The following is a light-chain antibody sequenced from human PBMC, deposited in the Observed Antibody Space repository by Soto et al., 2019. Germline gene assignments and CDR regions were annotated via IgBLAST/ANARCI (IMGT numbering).Light chain of an antibody. CDR1: QAIRSW. CDR2: YAS. Sequence: AIQLTQSPSTLSASVGDRVTITCRASQAIRSWLRWYQQKPGKVPNLLIYYASTLQSGVPSRFRGSGSGTDFTLTISSLQPEDFSTYYCPLDLWYFVAFCQGTKVEIK. CDR3: PLDLWYFVA. J-gene: IGKJ1*01. V-gene: IGKV1-6*01.